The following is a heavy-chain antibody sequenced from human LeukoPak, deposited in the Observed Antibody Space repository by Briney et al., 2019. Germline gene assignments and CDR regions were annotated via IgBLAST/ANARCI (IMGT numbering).Heavy chain of an antibody. Sequence: GGSLRLSCAASGFTFSTYSMSWVRQAPGKGLEWVANIKQDGSEKYYVDSVKGRFTISRDNAKNSLYLQMNSLRAEDTAVYYCARDVTYYYDSSGYFDSWGQGTLVTVPS. V-gene: IGHV3-7*01. CDR2: IKQDGSEK. D-gene: IGHD3-22*01. J-gene: IGHJ4*02. CDR3: ARDVTYYYDSSGYFDS. CDR1: GFTFSTYS.